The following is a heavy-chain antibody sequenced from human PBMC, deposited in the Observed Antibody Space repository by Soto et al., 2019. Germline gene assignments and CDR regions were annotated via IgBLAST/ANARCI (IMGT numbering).Heavy chain of an antibody. D-gene: IGHD5-18*01. CDR2: IFHSGST. CDR1: GGSVSSGSYY. V-gene: IGHV4-61*01. Sequence: QVQLQESGPGLVKPSETLSLTCTVSGGSVSSGSYYWSWIRQPPGKGLEWIGDIFHSGSTKYNPSLKSRVTISVDTSKNQFSLKLSSVTAADTAVYSCARGGYHEYFQDWGQGPLVTVSS. J-gene: IGHJ1*01. CDR3: ARGGYHEYFQD.